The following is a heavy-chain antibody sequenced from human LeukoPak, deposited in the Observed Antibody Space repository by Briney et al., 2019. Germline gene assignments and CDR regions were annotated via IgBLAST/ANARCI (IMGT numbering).Heavy chain of an antibody. J-gene: IGHJ4*02. V-gene: IGHV3-52*01. CDR3: ARDLRFVAPRYPLDY. Sequence: GGSLRLSCAASGFTFSSSWMHWVCQAPEKGLEWVADIKCDGSEKYYVDSVKGRLTISRDNAKNSLYLQVNSLRAEDMTVYYCARDLRFVAPRYPLDYWGQGTLVTVSS. CDR2: IKCDGSEK. D-gene: IGHD3-16*01. CDR1: GFTFSSSW.